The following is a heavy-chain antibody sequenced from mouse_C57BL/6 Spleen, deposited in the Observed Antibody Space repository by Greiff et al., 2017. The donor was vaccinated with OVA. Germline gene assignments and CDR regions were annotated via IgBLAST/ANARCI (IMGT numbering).Heavy chain of an antibody. CDR1: GYAFSSSW. Sequence: QVQLQQSGPDLVKPGASVKISCKASGYAFSSSWMNWVKQRPGKGLEWIGRIYPGDGDTNYNGKFKGKATLTADKSSSTAYMQLSSLTSEDSAVYFCARRGEDYFDYWGQGTTLTVSS. CDR3: ARRGEDYFDY. J-gene: IGHJ2*01. CDR2: IYPGDGDT. V-gene: IGHV1-82*01.